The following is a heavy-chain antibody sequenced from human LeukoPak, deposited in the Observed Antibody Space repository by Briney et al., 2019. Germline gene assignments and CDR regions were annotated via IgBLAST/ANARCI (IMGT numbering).Heavy chain of an antibody. V-gene: IGHV3-23*01. CDR2: ISGSGGST. CDR1: GFTFSSYA. J-gene: IGHJ4*02. Sequence: GGSLRLSCAASGFTFSSYAMSWVRQAPGKGLEWVSAISGSGGSTYYADSVKGRFTISRDNSKNTLYLQMNSLRAEDTAVYYCAKGPRYCSGGSCYPALFDYWGQGTLVTVSS. CDR3: AKGPRYCSGGSCYPALFDY. D-gene: IGHD2-15*01.